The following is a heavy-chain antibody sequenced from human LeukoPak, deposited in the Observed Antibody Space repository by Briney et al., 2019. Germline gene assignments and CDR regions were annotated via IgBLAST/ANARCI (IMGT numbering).Heavy chain of an antibody. V-gene: IGHV3-21*01. D-gene: IGHD6-13*01. CDR2: ISSSSSYI. Sequence: GGSLRLSCAASGFTFSSYWMHWVRQAPGKGLEWVSSISSSSSYIYYADSVKGRFTISRDNAKNSLYLQMNSLRAEDTAVYYCARDPAAGTYYFDYWGQGTLVTVSS. CDR1: GFTFSSYW. CDR3: ARDPAAGTYYFDY. J-gene: IGHJ4*02.